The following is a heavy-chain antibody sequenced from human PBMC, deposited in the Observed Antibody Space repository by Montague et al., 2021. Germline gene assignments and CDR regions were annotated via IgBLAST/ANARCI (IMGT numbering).Heavy chain of an antibody. CDR2: IYHGTT. V-gene: IGHV4-4*02. J-gene: IGHJ5*02. Sequence: SETLSLTCTVSGDSISSKYFGSWVRPPLGKGLEWIGEIYHGTTSYSPSLKGRLTVSMDTSKNQFSLKLSSVTAADTAIYYCAVGSESAWELLHHWGQGILVTVSS. CDR1: GDSISSKYF. CDR3: AVGSESAWELLHH. D-gene: IGHD1-26*01.